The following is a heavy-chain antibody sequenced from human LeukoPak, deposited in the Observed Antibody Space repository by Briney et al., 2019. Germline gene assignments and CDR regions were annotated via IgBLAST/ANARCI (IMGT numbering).Heavy chain of an antibody. CDR2: INHSGST. Sequence: PSETLSLTCAVYGGSFSGYYWSWIRQPPGKGLEWIGEINHSGSTNYNPSLKSRVTISVDTSKNQFSLKLSSVTAADTAVYYCAKDQRGWYPGVYYYYYMDVWGKGTTATISS. D-gene: IGHD6-19*01. J-gene: IGHJ6*03. CDR3: AKDQRGWYPGVYYYYYMDV. CDR1: GGSFSGYY. V-gene: IGHV4-34*01.